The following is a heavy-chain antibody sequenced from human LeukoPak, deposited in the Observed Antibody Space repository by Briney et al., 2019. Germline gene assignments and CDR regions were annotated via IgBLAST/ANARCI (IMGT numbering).Heavy chain of an antibody. CDR1: GGTFSSYA. D-gene: IGHD2-21*02. V-gene: IGHV1-69*05. J-gene: IGHJ4*02. CDR3: ATPAAYCGGDCYTYFDY. Sequence: SVKVSCKASGGTFSSYAISWVRQAPGQGLEWMGRIIPIFGTANYAQKFQGRVTITTDESTSTAYMELSSLRSEDTAVYYCATPAAYCGGDCYTYFDYWGQGTLVTVSS. CDR2: IIPIFGTA.